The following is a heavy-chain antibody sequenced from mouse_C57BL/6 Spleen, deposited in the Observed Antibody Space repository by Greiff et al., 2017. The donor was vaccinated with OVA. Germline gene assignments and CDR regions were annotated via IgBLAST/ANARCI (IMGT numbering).Heavy chain of an antibody. V-gene: IGHV6-3*01. J-gene: IGHJ4*01. CDR1: GFTFSNYW. CDR2: IRLKSDNYAT. CDR3: TAYSNPYAMDY. Sequence: EVKLVESGGGLVQPGGSMKLSCVASGFTFSNYWMNWVRQSPEKGLEWVAQIRLKSDNYATHYAESVKGRFTISRDDSKSSVYLQMNNLRAEDTGIYYCTAYSNPYAMDYWGQGTSVTVSS. D-gene: IGHD2-5*01.